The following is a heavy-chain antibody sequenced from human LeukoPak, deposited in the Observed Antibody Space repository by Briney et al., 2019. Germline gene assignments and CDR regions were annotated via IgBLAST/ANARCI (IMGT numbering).Heavy chain of an antibody. CDR3: ARVGYCSSTSCYPYYFDY. CDR2: ISSSSSYI. CDR1: GFTFSSYS. D-gene: IGHD2-2*01. V-gene: IGHV3-21*01. Sequence: GGSLRLSCAASGFTFSSYSMNWVRQAPGKGLEWVSSISSSSSYIYYADSVKGRFTISRGNAKNSLYLQMNSLRAEDTAVYYCARVGYCSSTSCYPYYFDYWGQGTLVTVSS. J-gene: IGHJ4*02.